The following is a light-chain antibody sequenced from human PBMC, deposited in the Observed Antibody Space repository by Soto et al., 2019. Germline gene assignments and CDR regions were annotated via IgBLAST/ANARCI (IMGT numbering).Light chain of an antibody. Sequence: QPVLTQPPSVSGAPGQRVTISCTGSSSNIGAGHDVHWYQQLPGTAPKLLMYGDSNRPSGVPDRFSGSKSGTSASLAITGLQAEDEAYYYCQSYDSSLSGSVFGGGTKVTVL. V-gene: IGLV1-40*01. CDR2: GDS. CDR1: SSNIGAGHD. J-gene: IGLJ3*02. CDR3: QSYDSSLSGSV.